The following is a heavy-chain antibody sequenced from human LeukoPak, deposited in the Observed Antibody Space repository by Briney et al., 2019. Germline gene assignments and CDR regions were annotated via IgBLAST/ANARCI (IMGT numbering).Heavy chain of an antibody. CDR3: ASPRTYYDYCRGYHPGDH. V-gene: IGHV1-69*13. Sequence: SVKVSCKASGGTFSNYAISWVRQAPGQGLEWMGGIITNFGTTNYAQKFQGRVTITADESTSTVYMELSSLRSEDTAVYYCASPRTYYDYCRGYHPGDHWCQGTLVHVSS. J-gene: IGHJ1*01. CDR1: GGTFSNYA. CDR2: IITNFGTT. D-gene: IGHD3-3*01.